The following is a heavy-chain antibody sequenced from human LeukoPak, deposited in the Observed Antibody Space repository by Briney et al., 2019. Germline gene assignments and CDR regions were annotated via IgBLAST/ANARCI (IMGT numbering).Heavy chain of an antibody. CDR3: ARGEGYCSGGSCYEYMDV. CDR2: INHSGST. V-gene: IGHV4-34*01. CDR1: GGSFSGYY. Sequence: PSETLSLTCAVYGGSFSGYYWSWIRQPPGKGLEWIGEINHSGSTYYNPSLKSRVTISVDTSKNQFSLKLSSVTAADTAVYYCARGEGYCSGGSCYEYMDVWGKGTTVTVSS. J-gene: IGHJ6*03. D-gene: IGHD2-15*01.